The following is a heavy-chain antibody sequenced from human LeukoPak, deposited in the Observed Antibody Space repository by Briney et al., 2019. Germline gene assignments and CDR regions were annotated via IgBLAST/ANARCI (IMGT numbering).Heavy chain of an antibody. J-gene: IGHJ4*02. V-gene: IGHV6-1*01. Sequence: SQTLSLTCAISGDSVSSNSAAWNWIRQSPSRGLEWLGRTYHRSQWYNDYAVSVKSRIIINPDTSKNQFSLQLNSVTPEDTAVCYCARAFGSGSYLDFWGQGTLVTVSS. CDR1: GDSVSSNSAA. CDR3: ARAFGSGSYLDF. CDR2: TYHRSQWYN. D-gene: IGHD3-10*01.